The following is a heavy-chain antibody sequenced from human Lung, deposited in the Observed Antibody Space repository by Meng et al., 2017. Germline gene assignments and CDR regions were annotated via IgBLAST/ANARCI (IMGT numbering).Heavy chain of an antibody. V-gene: IGHV3-74*01. J-gene: IGHJ4*02. D-gene: IGHD4-17*01. CDR2: ITGDGSST. Sequence: VRLVESGGGLVQPGGSLSLSCAASGFTFSTHWMHWVRQAPGKGLEWVSRITGDGSSTIYADSVQGRFTMSRDNAKNTLSLQMNSLRAEDTAVYYCARGGVTTDDWGQGTLVTVSS. CDR3: ARGGVTTDD. CDR1: GFTFSTHW.